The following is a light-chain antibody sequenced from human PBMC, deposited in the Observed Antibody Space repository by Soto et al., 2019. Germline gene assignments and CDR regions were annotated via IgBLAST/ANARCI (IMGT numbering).Light chain of an antibody. V-gene: IGKV1-5*01. CDR2: TAS. J-gene: IGKJ1*01. Sequence: DIQMTQSPSTLSASVGDTVTITCRASQTISRWLAWYQQKPGKAPRLLIYTASTLESGVPSRFSASGSGTEFTLTISSLHPDDFATYYCQEYNNYWTSGQGTKVDIK. CDR1: QTISRW. CDR3: QEYNNYWT.